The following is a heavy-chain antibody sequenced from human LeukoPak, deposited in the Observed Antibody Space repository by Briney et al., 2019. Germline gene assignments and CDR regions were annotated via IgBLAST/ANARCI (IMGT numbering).Heavy chain of an antibody. CDR3: ARGGTPGNGEEHVLRFLEWLFHPLDY. J-gene: IGHJ4*02. V-gene: IGHV1-69*05. D-gene: IGHD3-3*01. CDR1: GGTFSSYA. CDR2: IIPIFGTA. Sequence: ASVKVSCKASGGTFSSYAISWVRQAPGQGLEWMGGIIPIFGTANYAQKFQGRVTITTDESTSTAYMELSSLRSDDTAVYYCARGGTPGNGEEHVLRFLEWLFHPLDYWGQGTLVTVSS.